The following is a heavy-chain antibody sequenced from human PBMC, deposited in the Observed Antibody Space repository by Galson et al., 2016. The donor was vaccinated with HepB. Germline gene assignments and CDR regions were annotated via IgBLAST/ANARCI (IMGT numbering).Heavy chain of an antibody. CDR2: VHPFGAGT. CDR1: GYTITNHY. Sequence: SVKVSCKASGYTITNHYMHWVQPAPGQGLAWMGMVHPFGAGTTYAQRFQGRVTMTRDTPTSTGSMELSSLRAEDTAMYYCARDVRTGIYRNGFDIWGQGTMVTVSS. CDR3: ARDVRTGIYRNGFDI. D-gene: IGHD1-1*01. J-gene: IGHJ3*02. V-gene: IGHV1-46*01.